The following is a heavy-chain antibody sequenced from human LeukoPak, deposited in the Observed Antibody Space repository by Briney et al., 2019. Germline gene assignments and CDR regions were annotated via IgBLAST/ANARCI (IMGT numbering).Heavy chain of an antibody. Sequence: SETLSLTCAAYGGSFSGYYWSWIRQPPGKGLEWIGEINHSGSTNYNPSLKSRVTISVDTSKNQFSLKLSSVTAADTAVYYCARGPGYLSYWGQGTLVTVSS. CDR1: GGSFSGYY. CDR2: INHSGST. J-gene: IGHJ4*02. V-gene: IGHV4-34*01. D-gene: IGHD3-16*02. CDR3: ARGPGYLSY.